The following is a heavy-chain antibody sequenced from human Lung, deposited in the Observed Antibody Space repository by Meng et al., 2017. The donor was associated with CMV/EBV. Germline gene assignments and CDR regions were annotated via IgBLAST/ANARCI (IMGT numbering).Heavy chain of an antibody. CDR1: GFTFSSYA. J-gene: IGHJ6*02. CDR2: ISYDGSNK. V-gene: IGHV3-30-3*01. Sequence: SCAASGFTFSSYAMHWVRQAPGKGLEWVAVISYDGSNKYYADSVKGRFTISRDNSKNTLYLQMNSLRAEDTAVYYCARNLCSSTSCYNEEYGMDVXGQAXTVTVSS. CDR3: ARNLCSSTSCYNEEYGMDV. D-gene: IGHD2-2*02.